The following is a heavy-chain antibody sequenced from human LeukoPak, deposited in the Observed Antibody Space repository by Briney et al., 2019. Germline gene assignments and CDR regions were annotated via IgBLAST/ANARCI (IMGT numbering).Heavy chain of an antibody. J-gene: IGHJ4*02. Sequence: GGSLRLSCAASGFTFSSYAMHWVRQAPGKGLEWVAVISYDGSNKYYADSVKGRFTISRDNSKNTLYLQMNSLGAEDTAVYYCARRINYYDSGGYYYVRYFDSWGQGTLVTVSS. CDR1: GFTFSSYA. D-gene: IGHD3-22*01. V-gene: IGHV3-30-3*01. CDR2: ISYDGSNK. CDR3: ARRINYYDSGGYYYVRYFDS.